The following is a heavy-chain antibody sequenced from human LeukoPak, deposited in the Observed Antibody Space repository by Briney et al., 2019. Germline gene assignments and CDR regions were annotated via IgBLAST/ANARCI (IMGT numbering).Heavy chain of an antibody. J-gene: IGHJ5*02. CDR1: GGTFSNYA. D-gene: IGHD6-13*01. Sequence: GASVKVSCKASGGTFSNYAISWVRQAPGQGLEWMGIINPSGGSTSYAQKFQGRVTMTRDMSTSTVYMELSSLRSEDTAVYYCARGGYSNRNWFDPWGQGTLVTVSS. CDR2: INPSGGST. CDR3: ARGGYSNRNWFDP. V-gene: IGHV1-46*01.